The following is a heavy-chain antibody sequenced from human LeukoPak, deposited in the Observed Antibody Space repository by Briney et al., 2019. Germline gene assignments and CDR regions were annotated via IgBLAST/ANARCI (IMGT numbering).Heavy chain of an antibody. CDR3: ARVWHGNGFLDP. CDR2: IYTSGST. Sequence: SETLSLTCNVSGGSLSSYYWSWIRQPAGGGLEWIGRIYTSGSTNYHPSLKSRVTMSVDPSKNQFSLKLSSVTAADTAVYYCARVWHGNGFLDPWGEGTLVTVSS. CDR1: GGSLSSYY. J-gene: IGHJ5*01. D-gene: IGHD3/OR15-3a*01. V-gene: IGHV4-4*07.